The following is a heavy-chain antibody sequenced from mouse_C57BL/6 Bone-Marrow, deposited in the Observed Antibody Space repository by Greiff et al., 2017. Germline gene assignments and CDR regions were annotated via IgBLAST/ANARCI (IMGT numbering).Heavy chain of an antibody. CDR3: ARGRGNYGFDY. CDR2: IDPSDSYT. D-gene: IGHD2-1*01. Sequence: QVQLQQPGAELVMPGASVKLSCKASGYTFTSYWMHWVKQRPGQGLEWIGEIDPSDSYTNYNPKFKGKSTLTVAKSASTAYMQLSSLTSEDSAVYYCARGRGNYGFDYWGQGTTLTVSS. V-gene: IGHV1-69*01. J-gene: IGHJ2*01. CDR1: GYTFTSYW.